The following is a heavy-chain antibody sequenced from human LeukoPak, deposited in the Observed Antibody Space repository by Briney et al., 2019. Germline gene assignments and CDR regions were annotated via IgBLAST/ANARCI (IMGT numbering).Heavy chain of an antibody. J-gene: IGHJ3*02. Sequence: ASVKVSCKASGYTFTGYYMNWERQAPGQGLEWMGRINPNSGGTNYAQKFQGRVTMTRDTSISTAYMELSRLRSDDTAVYYCARVGDGLNDAFDIWGRGTMVTVSS. CDR3: ARVGDGLNDAFDI. D-gene: IGHD5-24*01. V-gene: IGHV1-2*06. CDR2: INPNSGGT. CDR1: GYTFTGYY.